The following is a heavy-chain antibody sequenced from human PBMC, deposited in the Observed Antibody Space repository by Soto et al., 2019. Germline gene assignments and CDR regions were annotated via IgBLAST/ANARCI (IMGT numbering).Heavy chain of an antibody. Sequence: ASVTFSCNAPGYTSTAYYMHWVRQAPGQGLEWMGWINPNSGGTNYAQKFQGRVTMTRDTSISTAYMELSRLRSDDAAVYYCARLSPLRFLGWSDCDYWGQGTLVTVSS. J-gene: IGHJ4*02. CDR3: ARLSPLRFLGWSDCDY. V-gene: IGHV1-2*02. CDR2: INPNSGGT. CDR1: GYTSTAYY. D-gene: IGHD3-3*01.